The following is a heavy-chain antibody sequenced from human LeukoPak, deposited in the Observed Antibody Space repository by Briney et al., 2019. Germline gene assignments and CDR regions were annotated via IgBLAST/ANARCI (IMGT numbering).Heavy chain of an antibody. Sequence: GESLRLSCAASGFTFSTYNMNWVRQAPGKGLEWLSSITSSSSYIYYADSVKGRFTISRDNAKNTLYLQMDSLRAEDTAVYYCATPRGSGSYLAFDYWGQGTLVTVSS. CDR2: ITSSSSYI. J-gene: IGHJ4*02. V-gene: IGHV3-21*01. D-gene: IGHD1-26*01. CDR1: GFTFSTYN. CDR3: ATPRGSGSYLAFDY.